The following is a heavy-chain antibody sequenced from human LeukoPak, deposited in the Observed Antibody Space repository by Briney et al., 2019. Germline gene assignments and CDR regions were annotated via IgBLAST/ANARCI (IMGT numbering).Heavy chain of an antibody. D-gene: IGHD2-15*01. CDR1: GFSFSDTW. V-gene: IGHV3-15*07. J-gene: IGHJ4*02. CDR2: IKRKTDDGTT. CDR3: ARALASRTPFDY. Sequence: PGGSLRLSCAASGFSFSDTWMNWVRQAPGKGLEWVGLIKRKTDDGTTDYAAPEKGRFTISRDDSKNTLYLQMNSLKTEDTAVYYCARALASRTPFDYWGQGTLVTVSS.